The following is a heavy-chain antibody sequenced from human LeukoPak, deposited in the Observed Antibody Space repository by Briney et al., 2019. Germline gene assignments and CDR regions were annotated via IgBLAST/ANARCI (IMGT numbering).Heavy chain of an antibody. J-gene: IGHJ4*02. CDR1: GDTFTSDG. CDR2: ISPYNGNT. CDR3: ARDSYGSGGLFDY. V-gene: IGHV1-18*01. Sequence: ASVKVSCKTSGDTFTSDGISWVRQAPGQGLEWMGWISPYNGNTNYAQKVQGRVTMTTDTSTSTAYMELRSLRSDDTAVYYCARDSYGSGGLFDYWGQGTLVTVSS. D-gene: IGHD3-10*01.